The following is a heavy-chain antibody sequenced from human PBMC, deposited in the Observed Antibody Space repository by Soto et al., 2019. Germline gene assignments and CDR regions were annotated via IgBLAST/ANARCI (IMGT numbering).Heavy chain of an antibody. CDR1: GVSIHNSHSF. V-gene: IGHV4-39*01. Sequence: SETLSLTCAVSGVSIHNSHSFWGWIRQPPGKGLEFIGSVYYSGGANYNPSLKSRVTVSIDTSNNQFSLRVNSVTAADTAVYYRGRVVEGATRHTDFDSWGQGIPVTVSS. J-gene: IGHJ5*01. CDR3: GRVVEGATRHTDFDS. CDR2: VYYSGGA. D-gene: IGHD2-15*01.